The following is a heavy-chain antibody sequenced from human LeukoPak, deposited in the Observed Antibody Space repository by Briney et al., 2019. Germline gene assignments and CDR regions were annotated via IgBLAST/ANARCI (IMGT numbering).Heavy chain of an antibody. CDR2: IGPSDSYT. Sequence: GESLKISCKGSGYSFTSYWISWVRQMPGKGLEWMGRIGPSDSYTNYSPSFQGHVTISADKSISTAYLQWSSLKASDTAMYYCARTGYGAYYYGMDVWGQGTTVTVSS. CDR3: ARTGYGAYYYGMDV. V-gene: IGHV5-10-1*01. D-gene: IGHD2-15*01. J-gene: IGHJ6*02. CDR1: GYSFTSYW.